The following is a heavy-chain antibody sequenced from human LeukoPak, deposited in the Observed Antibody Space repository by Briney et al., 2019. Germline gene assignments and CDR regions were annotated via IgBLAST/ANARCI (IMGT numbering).Heavy chain of an antibody. CDR2: IRYDGSNK. J-gene: IGHJ4*02. CDR3: ARDLYGDYLPGYFDY. D-gene: IGHD4-17*01. V-gene: IGHV3-30*02. Sequence: PGGSLRLSCAASGFTFSSYGMHWVRQAPGKGLEWVAFIRYDGSNKYYADSVKGRFTISRDNSKNTLYLQMNSLRAEDTAVYYCARDLYGDYLPGYFDYWGQGTLVTVSS. CDR1: GFTFSSYG.